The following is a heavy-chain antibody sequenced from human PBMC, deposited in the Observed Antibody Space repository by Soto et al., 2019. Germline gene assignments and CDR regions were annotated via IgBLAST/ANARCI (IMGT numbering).Heavy chain of an antibody. CDR1: GYTFTSYD. V-gene: IGHV1-8*01. Sequence: QVQLVQSGAEVKKPGDSVKVSCKASGYTFTSYDISWVRQATGQGLEWMGWMNPNNGNTDYAPKFQGRVTMTMNTSIGTAYMELSSLRSEDTAVYYCARSPRNYYALGSYSYFRHWGQGTLVTVSS. CDR3: ARSPRNYYALGSYSYFRH. D-gene: IGHD3-10*01. J-gene: IGHJ1*01. CDR2: MNPNNGNT.